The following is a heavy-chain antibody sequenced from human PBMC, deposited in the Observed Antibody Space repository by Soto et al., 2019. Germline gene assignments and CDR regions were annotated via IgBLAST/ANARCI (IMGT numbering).Heavy chain of an antibody. J-gene: IGHJ6*02. CDR2: INHSGST. CDR3: ARAAYYYGMDV. CDR1: GGSFSGYY. V-gene: IGHV4-34*01. Sequence: SETLSLTCAVYGGSFSGYYWSWIRQPPGKGLEWIGEINHSGSTNYNPSLKSRVTISVDTSKNQFSLKLGSVTAADTAVYYCARAAYYYGMDVWGQGTTVTVSS.